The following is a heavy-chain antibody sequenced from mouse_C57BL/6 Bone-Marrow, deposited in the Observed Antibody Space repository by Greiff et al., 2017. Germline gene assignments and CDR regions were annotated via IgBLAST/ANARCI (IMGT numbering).Heavy chain of an antibody. CDR3: ARGGYVVRDWYFDV. D-gene: IGHD2-14*01. V-gene: IGHV1-50*01. CDR1: GYTFTSYW. Sequence: QVQLQQPGAELVKPGASVKLSCKASGYTFTSYWMQWVKQRPGQGLEWIGEIDPSDSYTNYNQKFKGKATLTVDTSSSTAYRQLSSLTSEDSAVYYCARGGYVVRDWYFDVWGTGTTVTVSS. J-gene: IGHJ1*03. CDR2: IDPSDSYT.